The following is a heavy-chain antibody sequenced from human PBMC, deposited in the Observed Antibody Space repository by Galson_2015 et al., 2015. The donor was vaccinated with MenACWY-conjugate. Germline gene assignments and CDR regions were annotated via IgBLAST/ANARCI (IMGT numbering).Heavy chain of an antibody. CDR3: AREDFYRCDY. CDR2: IKEDGTDK. J-gene: IGHJ4*02. Sequence: LRLSCSASGFTFRNYWMTWVRQAPGKGLEWLTKIKEDGTDKYYVDSVRGRFTISRDNAKNSLYLQMNSLRDDDTAVYYCAREDFYRCDYWGQGTLVTVSS. V-gene: IGHV3-7*03. D-gene: IGHD2/OR15-2a*01. CDR1: GFTFRNYW.